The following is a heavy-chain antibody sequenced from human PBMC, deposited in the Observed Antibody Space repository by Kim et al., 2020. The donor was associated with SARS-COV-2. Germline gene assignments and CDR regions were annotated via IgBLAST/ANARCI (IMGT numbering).Heavy chain of an antibody. D-gene: IGHD1-26*01. CDR1: GGSFSGYY. Sequence: SETLSLTCAVYGGSFSGYYWSWIRQPPGKGLEWIGEINHSGSTNYNPSLKSRVTISVDTSKNQFSLKLSSVTAADTAVYYCARHGVGGATPFDYWGQGTLVTVSS. J-gene: IGHJ4*02. CDR2: INHSGST. CDR3: ARHGVGGATPFDY. V-gene: IGHV4-34*01.